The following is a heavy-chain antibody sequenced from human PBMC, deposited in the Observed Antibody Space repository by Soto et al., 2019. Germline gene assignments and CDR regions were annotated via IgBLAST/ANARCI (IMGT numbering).Heavy chain of an antibody. Sequence: GGSLSLSCAASGFTLSSYAMSWVRQPPGKGLEWVSAISGSGGSTYYADSVKGRFTISRDNSKNTLYLQMNSLRAEDTAVYYCAKEEQWLVQHGVDYWGQGTLVTVS. CDR2: ISGSGGST. CDR3: AKEEQWLVQHGVDY. D-gene: IGHD6-19*01. V-gene: IGHV3-23*01. J-gene: IGHJ4*02. CDR1: GFTLSSYA.